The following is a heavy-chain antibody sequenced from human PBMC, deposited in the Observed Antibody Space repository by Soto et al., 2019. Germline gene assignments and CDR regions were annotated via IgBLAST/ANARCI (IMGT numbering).Heavy chain of an antibody. V-gene: IGHV1-69*01. D-gene: IGHD5-12*01. CDR1: GCIFMDHA. CDR3: ASERVAEMATGGYFDS. Sequence: VQLVQSGAEVKKPGSSVRISCKIAGCIFMDHAFSWVRQAPGQGLEWVGGIVTLFGTPTYAGSFQGRVTITADESSSTAYMELSSLRYEDTAIYYCASERVAEMATGGYFDSWGQGTLVTVSS. J-gene: IGHJ4*02. CDR2: IVTLFGTP.